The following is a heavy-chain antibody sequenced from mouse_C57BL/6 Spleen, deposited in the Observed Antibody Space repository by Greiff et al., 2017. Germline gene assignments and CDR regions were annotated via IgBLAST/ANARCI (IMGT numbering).Heavy chain of an antibody. CDR3: ARGDDYENYFDY. Sequence: QVQLQQSGAELARPGASVKLSCKASCYTFTSYGISWVKQRTGQGLEWIGEFSPRSGNTYYNEKFKGKATLTADKSSSTAYMELRSLTSEDSAVYFYARGDDYENYFDYWGQGTTLTVSA. CDR2: FSPRSGNT. D-gene: IGHD2-4*01. CDR1: CYTFTSYG. V-gene: IGHV1-81*01. J-gene: IGHJ2*01.